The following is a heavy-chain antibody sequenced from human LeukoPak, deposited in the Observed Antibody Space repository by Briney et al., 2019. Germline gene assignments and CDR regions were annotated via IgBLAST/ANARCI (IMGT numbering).Heavy chain of an antibody. V-gene: IGHV3-23*01. CDR1: GFTFSSYA. Sequence: GGSLRLSCAASGFTFSSYAMSWVRQAPGKGLEWVSAISGSGGSTYYADSVKGRFTISRDNSKNTLYLQMNSLRAEDTAVYYRAKVHIVVVPAAISPPYYMDVWGKGTTVTVSS. D-gene: IGHD2-2*02. CDR2: ISGSGGST. CDR3: AKVHIVVVPAAISPPYYMDV. J-gene: IGHJ6*03.